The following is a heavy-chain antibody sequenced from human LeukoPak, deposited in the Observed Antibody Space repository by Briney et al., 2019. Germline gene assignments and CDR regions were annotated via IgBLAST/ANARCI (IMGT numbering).Heavy chain of an antibody. J-gene: IGHJ4*02. CDR1: GYTCFTYG. CDR2: ISNYNGNT. CDR3: TRASFDH. Sequence: GASVKVSCKASGYTCFTYGISWGRQAPGQRPGWMGWISNYNGNTKYALKFQDRVTLTRDTSTTTAYTELRSLTCDDRAVYSCTRASFDHWGQGTLVIVSS. V-gene: IGHV1-18*01.